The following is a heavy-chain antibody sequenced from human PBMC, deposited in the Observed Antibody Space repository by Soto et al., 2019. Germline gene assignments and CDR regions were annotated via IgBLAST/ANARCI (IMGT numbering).Heavy chain of an antibody. D-gene: IGHD3-16*01. CDR2: IWDNGSTK. CDR1: GFTFNNYG. Sequence: QVQLVESGGGVVQPGRSLTLSCAASGFTFNNYGMHWVRQAPGKGLEWVALIWDNGSTKYYADSVKGRFTISRDTSKSTLYLQMNSLRAEDTAIYFCARDRNRVGGHNWFDSWGQGTLVTVSS. V-gene: IGHV3-33*01. J-gene: IGHJ5*01. CDR3: ARDRNRVGGHNWFDS.